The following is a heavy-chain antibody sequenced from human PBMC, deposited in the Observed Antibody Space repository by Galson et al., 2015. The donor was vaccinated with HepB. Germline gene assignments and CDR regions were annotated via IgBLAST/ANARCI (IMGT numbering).Heavy chain of an antibody. J-gene: IGHJ4*02. CDR1: GYSFTKYW. CDR2: IFPADSDT. V-gene: IGHV5-51*03. CDR3: ARVEGATHFDY. D-gene: IGHD1-26*01. Sequence: QSGAEVKKPGESLKISCKGSGYSFTKYWIGWVRQMPGKGLEWMGIIFPADSDTKYSPSFQGQVTFSVDKSITTAYLQWSSLKASDTAMYYCARVEGATHFDYWGQGTLVTVSS.